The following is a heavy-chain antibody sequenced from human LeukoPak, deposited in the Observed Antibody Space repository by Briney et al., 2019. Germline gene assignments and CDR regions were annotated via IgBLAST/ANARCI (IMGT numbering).Heavy chain of an antibody. J-gene: IGHJ6*02. CDR1: GFTFSSYW. Sequence: GGSLRLSCAASGFTFSSYWMIWVRQTPGKGLEWVANIKEDGSEKNYVDSVKGRLTISRDNANNTLYLQMNSLRAEDTAMYYCARDETKGSSWFYYYGMDVWGQGTTVTVSS. CDR3: ARDETKGSSWFYYYGMDV. D-gene: IGHD6-13*01. V-gene: IGHV3-7*03. CDR2: IKEDGSEK.